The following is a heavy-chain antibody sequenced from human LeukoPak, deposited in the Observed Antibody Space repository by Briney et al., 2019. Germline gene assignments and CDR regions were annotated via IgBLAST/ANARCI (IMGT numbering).Heavy chain of an antibody. CDR1: GYTFTSYG. V-gene: IGHV1-18*01. J-gene: IGHJ4*02. CDR2: ISAYNGNT. CDR3: ARDFYYYGSGSYLFDY. Sequence: ASVKVSCKASGYTFTSYGISWVRQAPGQGLEWMGWISAYNGNTNYAQNLQGRVTMTTDTSTSTAYMELRSLRSDDTAVYYCARDFYYYGSGSYLFDYWGQGTLVTVSS. D-gene: IGHD3-10*01.